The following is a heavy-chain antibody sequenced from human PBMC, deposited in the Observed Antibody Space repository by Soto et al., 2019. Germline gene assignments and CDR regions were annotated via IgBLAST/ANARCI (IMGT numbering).Heavy chain of an antibody. CDR2: ISGSGGST. J-gene: IGHJ6*03. V-gene: IGHV3-23*01. D-gene: IGHD5-18*01. CDR1: GFSFRSSP. Sequence: PGGSLRLSCAVSGFSFRSSPMSWIRQAPGKGLEWVSAISGSGGSTYYADSVKGRFTISRDNSKNTLYLQMNSLRAEDTAVYYCAKATHVDTAMVNPIHPPTTDYYYMDVWGKGTTVTVS. CDR3: AKATHVDTAMVNPIHPPTTDYYYMDV.